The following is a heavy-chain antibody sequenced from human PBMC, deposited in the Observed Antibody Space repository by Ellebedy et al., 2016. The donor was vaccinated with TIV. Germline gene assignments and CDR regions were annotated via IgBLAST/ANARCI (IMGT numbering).Heavy chain of an antibody. CDR3: AREGYRSGSIGDLDY. Sequence: GESLKISCVASGFNFRNYAIQWVRQAPGKGLDWVAVISYDGSETYYADSVKGRFTISRDKSKNTLYLQMNSLRVEDAAVYYCAREGYRSGSIGDLDYWGQGTLVTVSS. CDR2: ISYDGSET. CDR1: GFNFRNYA. J-gene: IGHJ4*02. V-gene: IGHV3-30*04. D-gene: IGHD2-15*01.